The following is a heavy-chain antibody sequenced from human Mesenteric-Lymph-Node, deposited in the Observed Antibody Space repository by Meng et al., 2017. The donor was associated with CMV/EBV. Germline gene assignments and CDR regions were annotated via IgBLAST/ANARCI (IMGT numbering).Heavy chain of an antibody. CDR2: MNPNSGNT. D-gene: IGHD6-19*01. CDR3: ARGPSYSSGFPDC. Sequence: QEQLVQSGAEVKKPGASVKVSCKASGYTFTSFDINWVRQATGQGPEWMGWMNPNSGNTSYAQKFQGRVTLTRDTSISTAYMELSSLRSEDTAVYYCARGPSYSSGFPDCWGQGTLVTVSS. CDR1: GYTFTSFD. V-gene: IGHV1-8*02. J-gene: IGHJ4*02.